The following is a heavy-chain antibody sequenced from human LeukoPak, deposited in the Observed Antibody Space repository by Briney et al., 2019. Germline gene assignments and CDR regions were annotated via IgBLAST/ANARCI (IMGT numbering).Heavy chain of an antibody. CDR3: ARDDRGLGSGPPHDY. J-gene: IGHJ4*02. D-gene: IGHD3-10*01. Sequence: GGSLRLSCAASGFTFSSYGMHWVRQAPGKGLEGVAFIRYDGSNKYYADSVKGRFTISRDNSKNTLYLQMNSLRAEDTAVYYCARDDRGLGSGPPHDYWGQGTLVTVSS. V-gene: IGHV3-30*02. CDR1: GFTFSSYG. CDR2: IRYDGSNK.